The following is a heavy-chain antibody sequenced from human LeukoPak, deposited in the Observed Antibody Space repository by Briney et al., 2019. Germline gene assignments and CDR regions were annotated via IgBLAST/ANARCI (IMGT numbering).Heavy chain of an antibody. Sequence: GASVKVSCKASGYTFTSYGISWVRQAPGQGLEWMGWISAYNGNTNYAQKLQGRVTMTTDTSTSTAYMELRSLRSDDTAVYYCARDWDGTEFTMVRGVLQIDAFDIWGQGTMVTVSS. J-gene: IGHJ3*02. CDR1: GYTFTSYG. CDR3: ARDWDGTEFTMVRGVLQIDAFDI. CDR2: ISAYNGNT. D-gene: IGHD3-10*01. V-gene: IGHV1-18*04.